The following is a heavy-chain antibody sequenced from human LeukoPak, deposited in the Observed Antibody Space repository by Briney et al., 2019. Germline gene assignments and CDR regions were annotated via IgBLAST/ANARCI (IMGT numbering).Heavy chain of an antibody. Sequence: SETLSLTCTVSGVSISNSWSWIRQPAGKGLDWIGRIYTSGSTNYNPSLKSRVTMSVDTSKNQFSLKLSSVTAADTAVYYCAREGPRITMVRGVIPWFDPWGQGTLVTVSS. V-gene: IGHV4-4*07. J-gene: IGHJ5*02. CDR3: AREGPRITMVRGVIPWFDP. D-gene: IGHD3-10*01. CDR1: GVSISNS. CDR2: IYTSGST.